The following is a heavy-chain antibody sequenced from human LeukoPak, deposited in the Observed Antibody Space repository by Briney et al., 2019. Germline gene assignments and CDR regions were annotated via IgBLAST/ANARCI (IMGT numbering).Heavy chain of an antibody. Sequence: GASVKVSCKASGYTFISYGISWVRQAPGQGLEWMGWVSAYADDTNYVQKFQGRVTMTTDTSTSTAYMELRSLRSDDTAVYYCARDCIGCHGFDYWGQGTLVPVSS. CDR1: GYTFISYG. J-gene: IGHJ4*02. CDR3: ARDCIGCHGFDY. D-gene: IGHD2-15*01. V-gene: IGHV1-18*01. CDR2: VSAYADDT.